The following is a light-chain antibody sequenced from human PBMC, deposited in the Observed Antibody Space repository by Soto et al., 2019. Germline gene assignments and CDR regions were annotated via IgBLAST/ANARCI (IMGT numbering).Light chain of an antibody. Sequence: QSALTQPASVSGSPGQSITISCSGTSSDVGDSDYVSWYQQYPGKAPQLIIYGVSNRPSGVSPRFSGSTTGDTASLTISGLQAEDDATYYCASYTDASRGVFGGGTQLTVL. J-gene: IGLJ7*01. V-gene: IGLV2-14*03. CDR1: SSDVGDSDY. CDR2: GVS. CDR3: ASYTDASRGV.